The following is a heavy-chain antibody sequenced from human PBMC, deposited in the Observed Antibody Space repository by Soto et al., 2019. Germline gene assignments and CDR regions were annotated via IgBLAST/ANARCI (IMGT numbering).Heavy chain of an antibody. Sequence: QVQLVQSGAEVKKPGASVKVSCKASGYTFTSYDINWVRQATGQGLEWMGWMNPNSGNTGYAQKFQGRLTITRYTSLSTPYMELSSLRSEHTAVYYCARVFVRFTNGVCFPEKIDYWGQGTLVTVSS. V-gene: IGHV1-8*01. CDR1: GYTFTSYD. J-gene: IGHJ4*02. D-gene: IGHD2-8*01. CDR3: ARVFVRFTNGVCFPEKIDY. CDR2: MNPNSGNT.